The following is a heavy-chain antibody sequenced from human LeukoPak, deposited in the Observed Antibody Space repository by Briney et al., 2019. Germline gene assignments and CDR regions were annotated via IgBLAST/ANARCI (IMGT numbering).Heavy chain of an antibody. CDR2: ISTSSTYI. J-gene: IGHJ4*02. D-gene: IGHD1-20*01. CDR3: ARDPPFIIGTTFFDY. Sequence: GGSLRLSCAASGFTFSSYSMNWVRQAPGKGLEWVSSISTSSTYIYYGDSVKGPFTISRDNAKNSLYLQMNSLRAEDTAVYYCARDPPFIIGTTFFDYWGQGTLVTVSS. V-gene: IGHV3-21*01. CDR1: GFTFSSYS.